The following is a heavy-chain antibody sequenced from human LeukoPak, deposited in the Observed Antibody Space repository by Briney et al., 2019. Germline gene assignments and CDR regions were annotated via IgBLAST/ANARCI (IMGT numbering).Heavy chain of an antibody. D-gene: IGHD5-18*01. CDR1: GYTFTSYA. Sequence: ASVKVSCKASGYTFTSYAMHWVRQAPGQRLEWMGWINAGNGNTKYSQKFQGRVTITRDTSASTAYMELSSLRSEDTAVYCCARDLAMSNDAFDIWGQGTMVTVSS. CDR2: INAGNGNT. CDR3: ARDLAMSNDAFDI. V-gene: IGHV1-3*01. J-gene: IGHJ3*02.